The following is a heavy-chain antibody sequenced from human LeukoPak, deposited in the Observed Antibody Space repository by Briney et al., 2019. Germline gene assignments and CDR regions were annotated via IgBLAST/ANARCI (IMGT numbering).Heavy chain of an antibody. CDR2: IYYSGST. CDR3: ARMYYYDSSGYYYHALDI. D-gene: IGHD3-22*01. CDR1: GGSISSGGYY. J-gene: IGHJ3*02. Sequence: SETLSLTCTVSGGSISSGGYYWSWIRQHPGKGLEWIGYIYYSGSTYYNPSLKSQVTISVDTSKNQFSLKLSSVTAADTAVYYCARMYYYDSSGYYYHALDIWGQGTMVTVSS. V-gene: IGHV4-31*01.